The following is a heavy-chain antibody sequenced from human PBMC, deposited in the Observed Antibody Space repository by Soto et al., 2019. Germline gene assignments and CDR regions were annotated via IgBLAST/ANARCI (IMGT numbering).Heavy chain of an antibody. D-gene: IGHD4-17*01. CDR1: GFTLIKQA. CDR2: IMGSGHST. Sequence: PGGSLRLSCAASGFTLIKQAMGWVGQAPGKGREWGSVIMGSGHSTYYADSVKDRFTISRDNSKNTLYLQMYSLRAEDTAIYYCAKGTVTEIDYWGQGTLVTVSS. V-gene: IGHV3-23*01. J-gene: IGHJ4*02. CDR3: AKGTVTEIDY.